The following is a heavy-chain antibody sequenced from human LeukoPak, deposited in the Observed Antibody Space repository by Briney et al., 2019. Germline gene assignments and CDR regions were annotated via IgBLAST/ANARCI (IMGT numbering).Heavy chain of an antibody. Sequence: SETLSLTCTVSGGSISSSSYYWGWIRQPPGKGLEWIGSIYYSGSTYYNPSLKSRVTISVDTSKNQFSLKLSSVTAADTAVYYCARAGEPDCSSTSCYTGSPKRCVCWFDPWGQGTLVTVSS. D-gene: IGHD2-2*02. CDR1: GGSISSSSYY. CDR3: ARAGEPDCSSTSCYTGSPKRCVCWFDP. V-gene: IGHV4-39*01. J-gene: IGHJ5*02. CDR2: IYYSGST.